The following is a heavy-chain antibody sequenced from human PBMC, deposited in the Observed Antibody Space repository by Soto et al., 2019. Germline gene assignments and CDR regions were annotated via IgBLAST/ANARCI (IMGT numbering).Heavy chain of an antibody. V-gene: IGHV3-23*01. CDR3: AKGGWLDC. Sequence: EVQLLESGGALVQPGGSLRLSCAASGFSFSTYAMSWVRQAPGKGLEWVSVFSGSGGSTYYADSVKGRFTISRDNSKDTLYLQMNTLRAEDTAIYYCAKGGWLDCWGQGTLVTVSS. CDR2: FSGSGGST. J-gene: IGHJ4*02. CDR1: GFSFSTYA. D-gene: IGHD6-19*01.